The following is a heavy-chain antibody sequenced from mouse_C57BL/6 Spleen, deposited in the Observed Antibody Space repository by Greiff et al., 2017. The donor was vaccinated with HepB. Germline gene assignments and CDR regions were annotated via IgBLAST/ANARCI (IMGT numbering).Heavy chain of an antibody. Sequence: QVQLKQSGAELARPGASVKLSCKASGYTFTSYGISWVKQRTGQGLEWIGEIYPRSGNTYYNEKFKGKATLTADKSSSTAYMELRSLTYEDSAVYFCAYYGSSAWFAYWGQGTLVTVSA. CDR1: GYTFTSYG. V-gene: IGHV1-81*01. D-gene: IGHD1-1*01. CDR2: IYPRSGNT. J-gene: IGHJ3*01. CDR3: AYYGSSAWFAY.